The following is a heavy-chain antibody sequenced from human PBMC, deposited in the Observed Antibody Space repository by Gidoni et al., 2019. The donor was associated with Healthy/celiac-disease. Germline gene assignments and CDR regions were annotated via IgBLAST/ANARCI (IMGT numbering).Heavy chain of an antibody. D-gene: IGHD1-1*01. CDR1: GGSISSSSYY. CDR3: ASNSRRWYFDL. V-gene: IGHV4-39*07. Sequence: QLQLQESGPGLVKPSETLSLTCTVSGGSISSSSYYWGWIRQPPGKGLEWIGSIYYSGSTYYNPSLKSRVTISVDTSKNQFSLKLSSVTAADTAVYYCASNSRRWYFDLWGRGTLVTVSS. CDR2: IYYSGST. J-gene: IGHJ2*01.